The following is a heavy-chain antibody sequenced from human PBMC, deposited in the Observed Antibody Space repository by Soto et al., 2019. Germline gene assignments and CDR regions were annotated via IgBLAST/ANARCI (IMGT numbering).Heavy chain of an antibody. J-gene: IGHJ4*02. CDR2: ISVSDAFI. V-gene: IGHV3-23*01. Sequence: LRLSCAASVFNVGAFAVNWVRQAPGKGLEWVSGISVSDAFIYYADSVRGRFSISRDASENILYLQMNSLRVDDTALYYCTRETVAGITGLDYWGPGTLVTVSS. CDR1: VFNVGAFA. D-gene: IGHD1-20*01. CDR3: TRETVAGITGLDY.